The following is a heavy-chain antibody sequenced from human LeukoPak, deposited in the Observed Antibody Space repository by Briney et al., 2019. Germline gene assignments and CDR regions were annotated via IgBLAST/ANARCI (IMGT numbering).Heavy chain of an antibody. V-gene: IGHV4-39*07. D-gene: IGHD2-2*01. CDR1: GGSISSSSYY. J-gene: IGHJ6*03. CDR2: IYYSGST. Sequence: SETLSLTCTVSGGSISSSSYYWGWIRQPPGKGLEWIGSIYYSGSTYYNPSLKSRVTISVDTSKNQFSLKLSSVTAADTAVYYCARGVSGYCSSTSCHHYYYYYMDVWGKGTTVTVSS. CDR3: ARGVSGYCSSTSCHHYYYYYMDV.